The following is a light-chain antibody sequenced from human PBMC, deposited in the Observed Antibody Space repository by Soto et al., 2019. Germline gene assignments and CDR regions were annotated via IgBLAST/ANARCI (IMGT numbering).Light chain of an antibody. J-gene: IGKJ1*01. V-gene: IGKV1-5*01. CDR2: DAS. Sequence: DLPITQSPSTLSASVGDRVTFTCRASQSIGNRLAWYQQKQGKAPKFLIYDASSLQSGVPSRFSVIVSGTELTINIRSLKPDDGETYDGLQEYNYPLTFGQGTKVDNK. CDR3: LQEYNYPLT. CDR1: QSIGNR.